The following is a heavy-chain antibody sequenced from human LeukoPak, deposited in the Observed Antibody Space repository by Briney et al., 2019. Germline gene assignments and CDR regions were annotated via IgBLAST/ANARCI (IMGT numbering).Heavy chain of an antibody. CDR3: ASGGSSIVGYFDY. V-gene: IGHV1-69*05. J-gene: IGHJ4*02. D-gene: IGHD1-26*01. CDR1: GGTFSSYA. CDR2: IIPIFGTA. Sequence: GSSVKVSCKASGGTFSSYAISWVRQAPGQGLEWMGGIIPIFGTANYAQKFQGRVTITTDESTSTAYMELRSLRSDNTAVYYCASGGSSIVGYFDYWGQGTLVTVSS.